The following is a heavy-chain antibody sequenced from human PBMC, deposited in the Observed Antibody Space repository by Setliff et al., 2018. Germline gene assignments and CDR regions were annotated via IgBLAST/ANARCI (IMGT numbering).Heavy chain of an antibody. V-gene: IGHV1-2*02. CDR3: ARAGQPLRFLEWLSTLEYYYYMDV. J-gene: IGHJ6*03. Sequence: GASVKVSCKASGYTFTAYYMHWVRQAPGQGLEWMGWINPGSGATNIAQRFQGRVTMTRDTSISTAYMELSRLRSDDTAVYYCARAGQPLRFLEWLSTLEYYYYMDVWGKGTTVTVSS. D-gene: IGHD3-3*01. CDR2: INPGSGAT. CDR1: GYTFTAYY.